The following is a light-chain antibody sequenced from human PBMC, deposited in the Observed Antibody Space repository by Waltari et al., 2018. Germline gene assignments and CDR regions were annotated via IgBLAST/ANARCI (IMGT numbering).Light chain of an antibody. CDR3: CSFAGTYTWV. CDR2: DVT. CDR1: TSDVGGYNY. J-gene: IGLJ3*02. V-gene: IGLV2-11*01. Sequence: SALTQPRSVSESPGQSVTISCTGTTSDVGGYNYVSWYQHHPGKAPKLMIFDVTQRPSGVPDRFSGSKSANTASLTISGLQAEDEADYYCCSFAGTYTWVFGGGTKVTVL.